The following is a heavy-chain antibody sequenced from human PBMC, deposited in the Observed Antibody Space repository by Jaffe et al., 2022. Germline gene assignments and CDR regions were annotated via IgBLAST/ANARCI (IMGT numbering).Heavy chain of an antibody. V-gene: IGHV3-23*01. CDR3: AKERASDWPKGNLDS. CDR2: ISVGGGST. CDR1: GFTFSNYA. D-gene: IGHD6-19*01. J-gene: IGHJ4*02. Sequence: EVQLLESGGGLVQPGGSLRLSCAASGFTFSNYAMSWVRQAPGKGLEWVSPISVGGGSTYYADSVKGRFTISRDNSKNTLYLQMNSLRVDDTAVYYCAKERASDWPKGNLDSWGQGTLVTVSS.